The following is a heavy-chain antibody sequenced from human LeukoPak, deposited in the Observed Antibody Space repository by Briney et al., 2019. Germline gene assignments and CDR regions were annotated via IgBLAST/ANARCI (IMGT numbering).Heavy chain of an antibody. D-gene: IGHD3-3*01. CDR2: FDPEDGET. CDR3: ATGEKVDDFWSGYPPYYYGMDV. J-gene: IGHJ6*02. Sequence: GASVKVSCKVSGYTLTELSMHWVRQAPGKGLEWMGGFDPEDGETIYAQKFQGRVTMTEDTSTDTAYMELSSLRAEDTAVYYCATGEKVDDFWSGYPPYYYGMDVWGQGTTVTVSS. CDR1: GYTLTELS. V-gene: IGHV1-24*01.